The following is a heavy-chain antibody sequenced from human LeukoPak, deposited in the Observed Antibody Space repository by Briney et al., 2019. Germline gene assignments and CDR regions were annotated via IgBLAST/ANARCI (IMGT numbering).Heavy chain of an antibody. V-gene: IGHV1-18*01. CDR3: ARDWRDGYNYYFDY. Sequence: GASVKVSCKASGYTFTSYGISWVRQAPGHGLEWMGWISAYNDNTNYAQKLQGRVTMTTDTSTSTAYMELRSPRSDDTAVYYCARDWRDGYNYYFDYWGQGTLVTVSS. CDR1: GYTFTSYG. D-gene: IGHD5-24*01. J-gene: IGHJ4*02. CDR2: ISAYNDNT.